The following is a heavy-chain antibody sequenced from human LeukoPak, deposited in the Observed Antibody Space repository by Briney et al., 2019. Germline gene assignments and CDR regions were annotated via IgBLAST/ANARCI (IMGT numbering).Heavy chain of an antibody. CDR2: INSDGSST. CDR3: ARYLDDFWSGYSAFDY. J-gene: IGHJ4*02. Sequence: GGSLRLSCAASGFTFSRYWMHGVRQAPGKGLVWVSRINSDGSSTSYADSVKGRFTISRDNAKNTLYLQMNSLRAEDTAVYYCARYLDDFWSGYSAFDYWGQGTLVTVSS. V-gene: IGHV3-74*01. CDR1: GFTFSRYW. D-gene: IGHD3-3*01.